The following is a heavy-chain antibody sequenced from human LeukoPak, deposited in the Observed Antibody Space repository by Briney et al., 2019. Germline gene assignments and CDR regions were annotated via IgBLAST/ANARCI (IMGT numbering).Heavy chain of an antibody. CDR3: ARHISGWGDYAPYYYYMDV. CDR2: IYPGDSDT. CDR1: GYSFTSYW. D-gene: IGHD4-17*01. J-gene: IGHJ6*03. Sequence: PGESLKISCKGSGYSFTSYWIGWVRQMPGKGLEWMGIIYPGDSDTRYSPSFQGQVTISADKSISTAYLQWSSLKASDTAMYYCARHISGWGDYAPYYYYMDVWGKGTTVTVSS. V-gene: IGHV5-51*01.